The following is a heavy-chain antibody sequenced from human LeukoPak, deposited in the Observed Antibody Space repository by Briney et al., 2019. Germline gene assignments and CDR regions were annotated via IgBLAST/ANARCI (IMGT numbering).Heavy chain of an antibody. CDR3: ARRQYASGSCYGWHYYYYMDV. D-gene: IGHD1-26*01. J-gene: IGHJ6*03. V-gene: IGHV1-18*01. CDR2: ISGYNGNT. CDR1: GYTFTSYG. Sequence: WASVKVSCKASGYTFTSYGISWVRQAPGQGLEWMGWISGYNGNTNYAQKLQGRVTMTTDTSTSTAYMELRSLRSDDTAVYYCARRQYASGSCYGWHYYYYMDVWGKGTTVTVSS.